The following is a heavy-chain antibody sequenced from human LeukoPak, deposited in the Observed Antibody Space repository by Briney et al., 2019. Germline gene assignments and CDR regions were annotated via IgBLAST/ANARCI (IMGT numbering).Heavy chain of an antibody. D-gene: IGHD6-13*01. J-gene: IGHJ4*02. CDR1: GFTFSTYW. CDR2: IKQDGSEK. CDR3: VRGGGAASV. V-gene: IGHV3-7*01. Sequence: PGGSLRPSCAASGFTFSTYWMSWVRQAPGKGLEWVANIKQDGSEKYYVDSVKGRFTISRDNAENSLYLQMNSLRAEDTAVFYCVRGGGAASVWGQGTLVTVSS.